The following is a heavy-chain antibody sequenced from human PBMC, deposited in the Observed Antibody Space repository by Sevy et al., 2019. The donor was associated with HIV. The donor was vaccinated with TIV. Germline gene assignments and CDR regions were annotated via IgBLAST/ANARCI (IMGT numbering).Heavy chain of an antibody. D-gene: IGHD2-21*01. CDR2: IIPIFGTA. J-gene: IGHJ4*02. Sequence: ASVKVSCKASGGTFSSYAISWVRQAPGQGLEWMGGIIPIFGTANYAQKFQGRVTITADESTSTAYMELSSLRSEDTAVYYCARSVRDCYNSFDYWGQGTLVTVSS. CDR3: ARSVRDCYNSFDY. V-gene: IGHV1-69*13. CDR1: GGTFSSYA.